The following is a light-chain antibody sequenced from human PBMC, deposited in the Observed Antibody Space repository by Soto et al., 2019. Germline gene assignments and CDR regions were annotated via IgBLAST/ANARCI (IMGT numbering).Light chain of an antibody. J-gene: IGKJ1*01. CDR1: HIISPW. Sequence: DIPMTQSPSTLSASVGDRVTITCRASHIISPWLAWYQQKPGEAPNLLIYDASSLKSGVPSRFSGSGSGTEFTLTISSLQPDDFATYYCQQYNSYSWTFGQGTKVEIK. V-gene: IGKV1-5*01. CDR2: DAS. CDR3: QQYNSYSWT.